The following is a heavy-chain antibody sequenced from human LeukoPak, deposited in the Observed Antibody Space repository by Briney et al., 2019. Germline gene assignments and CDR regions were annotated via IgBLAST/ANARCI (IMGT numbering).Heavy chain of an antibody. V-gene: IGHV4-39*01. D-gene: IGHD3-22*01. Sequence: SETLSLTCTVSGDSITSSSYYWGWIRQPPGKGLEWIGSIYYSGSTYYNPSLKSRVTISVDTSKNQFSLKLSSVTAADTAVYYCARPPRYYYDSSGYYLKSSYYYYYMDVWGKGTTVTVSS. CDR1: GDSITSSSYY. CDR3: ARPPRYYYDSSGYYLKSSYYYYYMDV. CDR2: IYYSGST. J-gene: IGHJ6*03.